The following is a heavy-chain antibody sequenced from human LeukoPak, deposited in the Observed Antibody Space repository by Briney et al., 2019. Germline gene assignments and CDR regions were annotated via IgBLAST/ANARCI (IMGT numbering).Heavy chain of an antibody. CDR3: AREAVSFVAVAKEGYFDF. V-gene: IGHV1-18*01. Sequence: ASVKVSCKTSGYTFSSFGISWVRQAPGQGLEWMGWISAYKGDTSHAQKFQGRVIMTTDTSTTTAYMGLRSLRSDDTAVYYCAREAVSFVAVAKEGYFDFWGQGTLVTVSS. D-gene: IGHD6-19*01. J-gene: IGHJ4*02. CDR1: GYTFSSFG. CDR2: ISAYKGDT.